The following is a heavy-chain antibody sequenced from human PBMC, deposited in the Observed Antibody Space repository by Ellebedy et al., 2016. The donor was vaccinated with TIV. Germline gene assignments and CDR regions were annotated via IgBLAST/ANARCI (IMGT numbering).Heavy chain of an antibody. Sequence: MPSETLSLTCSVSGGSIKYYYWSWIRQPPGKGLEWVGYSYYTGTTNYNPSLKSRVTMAVATSRNQFALKLSSVTAADTAVYYCARVKTTADIAYDWFDAWGPGTQVTVSS. CDR2: SYYTGTT. D-gene: IGHD2-2*02. CDR1: GGSIKYYY. J-gene: IGHJ5*02. V-gene: IGHV4-59*12. CDR3: ARVKTTADIAYDWFDA.